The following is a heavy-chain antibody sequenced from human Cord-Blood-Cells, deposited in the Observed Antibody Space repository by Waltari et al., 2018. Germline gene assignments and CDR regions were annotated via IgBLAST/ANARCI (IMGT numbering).Heavy chain of an antibody. CDR3: ARSAPLAAAGDY. Sequence: EVQLVESGGDWVQPGGSLRLSRAASGFPFSSSWMSWVRQAPGRGLEWVANIKQDGSAKYYGDSVKGRFTISRDNAKNSLYLQMNSLRAEDTAVYYCARSAPLAAAGDYWGQGTLVTVSS. V-gene: IGHV3-7*01. J-gene: IGHJ4*02. D-gene: IGHD6-13*01. CDR1: GFPFSSSW. CDR2: IKQDGSAK.